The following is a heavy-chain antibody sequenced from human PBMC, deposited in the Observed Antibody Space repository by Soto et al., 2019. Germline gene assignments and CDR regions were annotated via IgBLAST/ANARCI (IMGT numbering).Heavy chain of an antibody. Sequence: EVQLVESGGGLVQPGRSLRLSCAASGFTFDDYAMHWVRQAPGKGLEWVSGISWNSGSIGYADSVKGRFTISRDNAKNSLYLQMNSLRAEDTALYYGAKSGGTDCSGGSCHFDYWGQGTLVTVSS. CDR3: AKSGGTDCSGGSCHFDY. D-gene: IGHD2-15*01. V-gene: IGHV3-9*01. CDR2: ISWNSGSI. CDR1: GFTFDDYA. J-gene: IGHJ4*02.